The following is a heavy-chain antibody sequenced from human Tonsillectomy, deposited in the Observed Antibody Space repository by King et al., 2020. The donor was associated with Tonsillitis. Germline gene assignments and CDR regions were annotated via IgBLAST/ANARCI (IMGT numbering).Heavy chain of an antibody. CDR2: IHPSGGSA. Sequence: QLVQSGAEVKKPGASVKVSCKASGYTFINYYMYWVRQAPGQGLEWMGMIHPSGGSARYAQKFQGRVIMTRDTSTSTVYMELSSLRSDDTAVYYCARDDRPHSSRSDYWGQGTLVTVAS. V-gene: IGHV1-46*01. D-gene: IGHD2-2*01. CDR1: GYTFINYY. J-gene: IGHJ4*02. CDR3: ARDDRPHSSRSDY.